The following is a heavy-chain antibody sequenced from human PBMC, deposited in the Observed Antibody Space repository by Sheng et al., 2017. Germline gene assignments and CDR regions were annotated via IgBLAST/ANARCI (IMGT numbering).Heavy chain of an antibody. V-gene: IGHV1-69*05. CDR3: ASRYGDYELNWFDP. D-gene: IGHD4-17*01. CDR1: GGSFSTYS. CDR2: IIPLFGTA. Sequence: QVQLVQSGAEVRKPGSSVKVSCKASGGSFSTYSINWVRQAPGQGLEWMGGIIPLFGTANYAQNFRGRVTITTDESTSTAYMELSSLRSEDTAVYYCASRYGDYELNWFDPWGQGTLVTVSS. J-gene: IGHJ5*02.